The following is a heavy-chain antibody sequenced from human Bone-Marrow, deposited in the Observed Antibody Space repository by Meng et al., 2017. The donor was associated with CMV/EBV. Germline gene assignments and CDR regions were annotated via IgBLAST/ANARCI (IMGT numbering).Heavy chain of an antibody. Sequence: GESLKISCAASGFTFSSYSMNWVRQAPGKGLEWVSSISSSSSYIYYADSVKGRFTIYRDNAKNSLYLQMDSLRAEDTAVCYCASRTDYGDDNVEVGVGMDVWGQGTTVTVSS. D-gene: IGHD4-17*01. CDR3: ASRTDYGDDNVEVGVGMDV. CDR1: GFTFSSYS. J-gene: IGHJ6*02. CDR2: ISSSSSYI. V-gene: IGHV3-21*01.